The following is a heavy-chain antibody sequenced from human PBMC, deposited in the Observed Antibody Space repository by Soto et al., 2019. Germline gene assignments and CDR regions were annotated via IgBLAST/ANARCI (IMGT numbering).Heavy chain of an antibody. Sequence: GGSLRLSCAASGFTFNTAWMNWVRQSPGKGLEWVGRIKSKGNGGTIDYAAPVKGRFTISRDDSKNTLYLEMNGLNTEDTALYYCTADLPDGGDYAFEDWGQGIWVTVSS. CDR1: GFTFNTAW. CDR3: TADLPDGGDYAFED. V-gene: IGHV3-15*07. D-gene: IGHD4-17*01. J-gene: IGHJ4*02. CDR2: IKSKGNGGTI.